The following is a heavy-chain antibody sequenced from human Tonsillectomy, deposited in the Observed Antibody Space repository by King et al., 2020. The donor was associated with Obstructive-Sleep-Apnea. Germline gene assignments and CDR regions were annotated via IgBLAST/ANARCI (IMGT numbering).Heavy chain of an antibody. CDR2: IRPDGGGS. CDR1: GFIFSNYA. CDR3: VKNRPDDY. Sequence: VQLVESGGGLVQPGGSLRLSCSASGFIFSNYAMHWVRQAPMKGLEDVSSIRPDGGGSYYRESVKGRFTISRDNSKNTLYLQMNSLRPEDTAVYYCVKNRPDDYWGQGTLVTVSS. V-gene: IGHV3-64D*06. J-gene: IGHJ4*02.